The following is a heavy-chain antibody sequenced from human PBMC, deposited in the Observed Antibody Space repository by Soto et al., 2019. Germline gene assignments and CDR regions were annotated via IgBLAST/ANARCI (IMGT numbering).Heavy chain of an antibody. D-gene: IGHD3-22*01. CDR3: ARESYFNYYDSSGYPPDAFDI. CDR2: IYYSGST. J-gene: IGHJ3*02. Sequence: SETLSLTCTVSGGSISSGDYYWSWIRQPPGKGLEWIGYIYYSGSTYYNPSLKSRVTISVDTSKNQFSLKLSSVTAADTAVYYCARESYFNYYDSSGYPPDAFDIWGQGTMVNVSS. CDR1: GGSISSGDYY. V-gene: IGHV4-30-4*01.